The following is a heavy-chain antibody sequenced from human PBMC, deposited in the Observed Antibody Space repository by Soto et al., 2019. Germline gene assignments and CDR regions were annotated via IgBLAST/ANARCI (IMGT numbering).Heavy chain of an antibody. V-gene: IGHV4-61*01. CDR2: IYYSGST. Sequence: SETLSLTCTVSGGSVSSGSYYWSWIRQPPGKGMEWIGYIYYSGSTNYNPSLKSRVTISVDTSKNQFSLKLSSVTAAVTAVYYFARVEGYCSGGSCQYYFDYWGQGTLVTVSS. CDR3: ARVEGYCSGGSCQYYFDY. J-gene: IGHJ4*02. D-gene: IGHD2-15*01. CDR1: GGSVSSGSYY.